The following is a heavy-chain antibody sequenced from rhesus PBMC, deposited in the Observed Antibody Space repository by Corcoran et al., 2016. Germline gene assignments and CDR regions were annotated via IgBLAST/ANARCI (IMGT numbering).Heavy chain of an antibody. CDR1: GYSISSGYG. D-gene: IGHD1-20*01. Sequence: QLQLQESGSGLVKPSETLSLTCAVSGYSISSGYGWSWIRQPPGKGLECIGYISFMVGTSYHPSLRSLVTSSRDTATNQFALKLSSVTGADTALYYCARRSWNNDVEFWCQGALVTVSS. J-gene: IGHJ1*01. CDR3: ARRSWNNDVEF. CDR2: ISFMVGT. V-gene: IGHV4-122*02.